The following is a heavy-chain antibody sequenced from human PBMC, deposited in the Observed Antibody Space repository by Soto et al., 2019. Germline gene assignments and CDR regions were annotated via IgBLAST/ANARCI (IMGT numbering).Heavy chain of an antibody. Sequence: PSETLSLTCTVSGGSISSYYWSWIRQPPGKGLEWIGSIYYSGSTYYNPSLKSRVTISVDTSKNQFSLKLSSVTAADTAVYYCARHTPAISISDHWGQATLVTVSS. CDR3: ARHTPAISISDH. V-gene: IGHV4-39*01. CDR1: GGSISSYY. CDR2: IYYSGST. J-gene: IGHJ4*02. D-gene: IGHD2-15*01.